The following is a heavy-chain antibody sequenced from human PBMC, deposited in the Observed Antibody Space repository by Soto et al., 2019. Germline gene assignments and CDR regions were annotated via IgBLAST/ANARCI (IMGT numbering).Heavy chain of an antibody. CDR2: TYYRSKWYN. J-gene: IGHJ6*02. CDR1: GDSVSSNSAA. CDR3: ARDRDSGSYSHYYYYYYGMDV. V-gene: IGHV6-1*01. D-gene: IGHD1-26*01. Sequence: SQTLSLTCAISGDSVSSNSAAWNWIRQSPSRGLEWLGRTYYRSKWYNDYAVSVKSRITINPDTSKNQFSLQLNSVTPEDTAVYYCARDRDSGSYSHYYYYYYGMDVWGQGTTVTVSS.